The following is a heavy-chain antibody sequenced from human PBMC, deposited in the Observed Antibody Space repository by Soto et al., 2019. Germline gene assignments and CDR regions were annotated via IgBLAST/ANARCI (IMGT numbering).Heavy chain of an antibody. D-gene: IGHD2-2*01. CDR3: ARRSRDCFSTSCPTYYFDS. Sequence: GESLKISCKGSGYSFSSYWIGWVRQMPGEGLEWMGIIYPGDFDTRYSPSFQGQVTISADKSISTVYLQWSSLRASDTAMYYCARRSRDCFSTSCPTYYFDSWGHGTLVTVSS. CDR1: GYSFSSYW. J-gene: IGHJ4*01. CDR2: IYPGDFDT. V-gene: IGHV5-51*01.